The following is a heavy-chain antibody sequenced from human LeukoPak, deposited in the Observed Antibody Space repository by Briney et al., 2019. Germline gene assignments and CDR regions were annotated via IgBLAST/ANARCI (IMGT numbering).Heavy chain of an antibody. J-gene: IGHJ6*03. V-gene: IGHV1-2*02. Sequence: GASVKVSCKASGYTFTGYYMHWVRQAPGQGLGWMGWINPNSGGTNYAQKFQGRVTMTRDTSISTAYMELSRLRSDDTAVYYCARALNYYYYYMDVWGKGTTVTISS. CDR1: GYTFTGYY. CDR2: INPNSGGT. CDR3: ARALNYYYYYMDV.